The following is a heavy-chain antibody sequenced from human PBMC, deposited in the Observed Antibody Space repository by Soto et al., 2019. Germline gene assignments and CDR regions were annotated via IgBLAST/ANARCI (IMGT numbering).Heavy chain of an antibody. Sequence: QITLKESGPTLVKPTQTLTLTCTFSGFSHSTSGVGVGRIRQPPGKALEWLAVIYWDDHKHYTPSLKGRLTITRDTAKNQVFLTMTNMDPVDTATYYCAHKGYGGYPFDYWGQGTLLSDSS. V-gene: IGHV2-5*02. J-gene: IGHJ4*02. CDR2: IYWDDHK. CDR1: GFSHSTSGVG. D-gene: IGHD4-17*01. CDR3: AHKGYGGYPFDY.